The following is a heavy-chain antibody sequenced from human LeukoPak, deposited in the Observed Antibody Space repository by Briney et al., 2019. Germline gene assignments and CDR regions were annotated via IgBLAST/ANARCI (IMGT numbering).Heavy chain of an antibody. CDR1: RFTLSSYE. V-gene: IGHV3-48*03. CDR2: ICISGSTI. Sequence: GVCLRLSRAPSRFTLSSYEMKGVPQAPAKGGEGVSYICISGSTIYYADSVKGRFTISRDNAKNSLYLQMNSLKAEYTAVYYCGSPYYYGSGSQYYYYGMDVWGQGTTVTVSS. J-gene: IGHJ6*02. D-gene: IGHD3-10*01. CDR3: GSPYYYGSGSQYYYYGMDV.